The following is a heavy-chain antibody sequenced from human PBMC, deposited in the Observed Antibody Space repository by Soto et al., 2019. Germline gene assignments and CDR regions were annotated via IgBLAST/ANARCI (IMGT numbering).Heavy chain of an antibody. Sequence: EVQLLESGGGLVQPGGSLRLSFAASGFTFSNYAVTWVRQAPGKGLEWVSTISGSGGSIYYADSVKGRFTISRDNSKNTLYLQMNSLRAEDTAVYYCAKDQGSSWYEIDYWGQGTLVTVSS. CDR3: AKDQGSSWYEIDY. D-gene: IGHD6-13*01. J-gene: IGHJ4*02. V-gene: IGHV3-23*01. CDR2: ISGSGGSI. CDR1: GFTFSNYA.